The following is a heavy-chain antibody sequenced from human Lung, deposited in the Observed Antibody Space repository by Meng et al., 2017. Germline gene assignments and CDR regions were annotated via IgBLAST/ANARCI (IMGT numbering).Heavy chain of an antibody. J-gene: IGHJ4*02. CDR1: GGSFSDYY. CDR2: INHSGST. V-gene: IGHV4-34*01. D-gene: IGHD4-11*01. Sequence: VQLPPWGAGLLKPSATLSLTCVVSGGSFSDYYWSLIRPPPGKGLEWIGEINHSGSTNYNPSLESRATISVDTSQNNLSLKLSSVTAADSAVYYCARGPTTMAHDFDYWGQGTLVTVSS. CDR3: ARGPTTMAHDFDY.